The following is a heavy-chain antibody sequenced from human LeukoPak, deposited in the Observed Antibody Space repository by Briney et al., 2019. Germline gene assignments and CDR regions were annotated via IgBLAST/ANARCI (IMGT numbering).Heavy chain of an antibody. J-gene: IGHJ6*03. V-gene: IGHV3-11*01. CDR1: GFTFSDYY. CDR2: ISSSSSTI. CDR3: ARVPRGGYDYYYYYYMDV. D-gene: IGHD5-12*01. Sequence: GGSLRLSCAASGFTFSDYYMSWIRQAPGKGLEWVSYISSSSSTIYYADSVKGRFTISRDNAKNSLYLQMNSLRAEDTAVYYCARVPRGGYDYYYYYYMDVWGKGTTVTVSS.